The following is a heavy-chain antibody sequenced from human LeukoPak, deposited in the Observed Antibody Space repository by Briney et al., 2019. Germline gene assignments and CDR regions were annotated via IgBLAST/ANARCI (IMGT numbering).Heavy chain of an antibody. CDR2: FYTSGST. CDR3: AREEEQMPRGLDP. CDR1: GGSISTYY. D-gene: IGHD2-2*01. J-gene: IGHJ5*02. V-gene: IGHV4-4*07. Sequence: KPSETLSLTCTVSGGSISTYYWSWIRQPAGRGLEWIGRFYTSGSTNYNPSLKSRVTMSVDPSKNQFSLKLSSVTAADTAVYYCAREEEQMPRGLDPWGQGALVTVSS.